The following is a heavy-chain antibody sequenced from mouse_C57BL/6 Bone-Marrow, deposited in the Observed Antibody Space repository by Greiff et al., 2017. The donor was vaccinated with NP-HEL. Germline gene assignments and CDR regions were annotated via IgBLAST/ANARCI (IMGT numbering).Heavy chain of an antibody. CDR2: IDPENGDT. J-gene: IGHJ3*01. CDR3: TTDSWFAY. V-gene: IGHV14-4*01. CDR1: GFNIKDDY. Sequence: EVQGVESGAELVRPGASVKLSCTAPGFNIKDDYMHWVKQRPEQGLEWIGWIDPENGDTEYASKFQGKATITADTSSNTAYLQLSSLTSEDTAVYYCTTDSWFAYWGQGTLVTVSA.